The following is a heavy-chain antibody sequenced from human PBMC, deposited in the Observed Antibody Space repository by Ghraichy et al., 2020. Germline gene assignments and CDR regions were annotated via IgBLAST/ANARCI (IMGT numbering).Heavy chain of an antibody. D-gene: IGHD3-10*01. CDR1: GGSINSANYY. CDR3: ARHPPVCASNYGSTFYDYHMDV. V-gene: IGHV4-39*01. Sequence: SETLSLTCTVSGGSINSANYYWALVRQPPGKGLEWIGCSYYLGSTYYSRSLKSRVTISVDTSKNQFSLRLTSMTAADAAVYYCARHPPVCASNYGSTFYDYHMDVWGQGTAVIVSS. J-gene: IGHJ6*02. CDR2: SYYLGST.